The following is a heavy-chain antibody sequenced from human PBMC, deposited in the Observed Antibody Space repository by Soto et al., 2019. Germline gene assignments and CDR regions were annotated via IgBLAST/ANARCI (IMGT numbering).Heavy chain of an antibody. CDR2: IYYSGST. CDR1: GGSISSYY. Sequence: TLSLTCTVSGGSISSYYWSWIRQPPGKGLEWIGYIYYSGSTNYNPSLKSRVTISVDTSKNQFSLKLSSVTAADTAVYYCARGIAVAGYYYYYYMDVWGKGTTVTVSS. CDR3: ARGIAVAGYYYYYYMDV. V-gene: IGHV4-59*01. J-gene: IGHJ6*03. D-gene: IGHD6-19*01.